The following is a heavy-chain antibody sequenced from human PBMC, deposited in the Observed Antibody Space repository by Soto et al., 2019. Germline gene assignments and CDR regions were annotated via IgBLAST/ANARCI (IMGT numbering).Heavy chain of an antibody. Sequence: QLQLQESGPGLVKPSETLSLTCTVSGASISSNSYYWVWIRQPPGQGLEWIGSFSPTASTYYSPSNKIPVTLYGDAAMNLFSLMLNSVTAPDTAVYYCARHSTWNRLITHFDYWGQGIRVTVSS. CDR3: ARHSTWNRLITHFDY. V-gene: IGHV4-39*01. D-gene: IGHD1-1*01. CDR1: GASISSNSYY. J-gene: IGHJ4*02. CDR2: FSPTAST.